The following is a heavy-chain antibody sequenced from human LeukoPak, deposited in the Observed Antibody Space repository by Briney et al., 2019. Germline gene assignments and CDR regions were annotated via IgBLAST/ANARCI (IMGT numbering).Heavy chain of an antibody. CDR3: AREAVAGWY. J-gene: IGHJ4*02. D-gene: IGHD6-19*01. CDR1: GFTFSSYS. V-gene: IGHV3-48*01. CDR2: ISSSSSTI. Sequence: SGGSLTLSCAASGFTFSSYSMNWFRQAPGKGLEWVSDISSSSSTIYYAHSVKGRFTISRDNAKNSLYLQMNSLRAEDTAVYYCAREAVAGWYWGQGTLVTVSS.